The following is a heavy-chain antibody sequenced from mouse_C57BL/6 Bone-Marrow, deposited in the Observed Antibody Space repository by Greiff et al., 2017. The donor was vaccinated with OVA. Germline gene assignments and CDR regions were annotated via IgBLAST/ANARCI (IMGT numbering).Heavy chain of an antibody. CDR1: GFSFTSYA. D-gene: IGHD1-1*01. CDR2: IWTGGGT. V-gene: IGHV2-9-1*01. J-gene: IGHJ4*01. Sequence: VQRVESGPGLVAPSQRLSITCTVSGFSFTSYAISWVSQPPGKGLEWLGVIWTGGGTNYNYALKSSLSISKDNSKSQVCFKMNILQTDDTAKYYCASYYGSKNYAMDYWGQGTSVTVSS. CDR3: ASYYGSKNYAMDY.